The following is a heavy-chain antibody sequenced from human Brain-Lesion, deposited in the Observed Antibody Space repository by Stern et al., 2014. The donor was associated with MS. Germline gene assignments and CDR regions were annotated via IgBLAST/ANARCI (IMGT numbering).Heavy chain of an antibody. D-gene: IGHD3-10*01. J-gene: IGHJ5*01. Sequence: DQLVQSGGGFVQPGGSLRLSCAASGFTFSNYWMHWVRQAPGKGLVWVSRVNNDGRRTSYADSVKGRFTMSRDNAKNTLYLQMNSLRVEDTAIYYCARGERWFDSWGQGTLVTVSS. CDR1: GFTFSNYW. V-gene: IGHV3-74*02. CDR2: VNNDGRRT. CDR3: ARGERWFDS.